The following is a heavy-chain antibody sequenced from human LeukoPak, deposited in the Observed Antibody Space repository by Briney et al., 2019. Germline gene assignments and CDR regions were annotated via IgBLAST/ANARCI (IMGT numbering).Heavy chain of an antibody. CDR2: IGYDGVNK. CDR3: ARDFPRGAPDYLDL. J-gene: IGHJ4*02. CDR1: GFTFSSYP. Sequence: GRSLRLSCTASGFTFSSYPMHWVRQAPGKGLEWVAVIGYDGVNKFYTDSVKGRFTISRDDSKSTLYLQMDSLRAEDTAVYYCARDFPRGAPDYLDLWGQGTLVTVSS. D-gene: IGHD3-10*01. V-gene: IGHV3-30*04.